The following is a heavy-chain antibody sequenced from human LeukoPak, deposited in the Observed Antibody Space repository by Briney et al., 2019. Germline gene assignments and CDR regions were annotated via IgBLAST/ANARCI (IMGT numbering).Heavy chain of an antibody. CDR3: ARLPEIAAPSYFDY. CDR2: IKQDGSEK. V-gene: IGHV3-7*01. J-gene: IGHJ4*02. Sequence: GGSLRLPCAASGFTFSSYWMSWVRQAPGKGLEWVANIKQDGSEKYYVDSVKGRFTISRDNAKNSLYLQMNSLRAEDTAVYYCARLPEIAAPSYFDYWGQGTLVTVSS. D-gene: IGHD6-6*01. CDR1: GFTFSSYW.